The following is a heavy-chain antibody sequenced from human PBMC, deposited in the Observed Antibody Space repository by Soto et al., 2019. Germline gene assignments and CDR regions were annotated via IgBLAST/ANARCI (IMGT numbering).Heavy chain of an antibody. D-gene: IGHD6-6*01. CDR3: ARAYSSSSGHAFDI. Sequence: QVQLQESGPGLVKPSQTLSLTCTVSGGSISSGDYYWSWIRQPPGKGLEWIGYIYYSGSTYYNPSLESRVTXXVXTXXNQFSLKLSSVTAADTAVYYCARAYSSSSGHAFDIWGQGTMVTVSS. CDR1: GGSISSGDYY. CDR2: IYYSGST. J-gene: IGHJ3*02. V-gene: IGHV4-30-4*01.